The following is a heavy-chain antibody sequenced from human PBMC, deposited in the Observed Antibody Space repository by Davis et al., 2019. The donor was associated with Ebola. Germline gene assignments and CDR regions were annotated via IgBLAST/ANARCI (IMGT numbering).Heavy chain of an antibody. V-gene: IGHV5-10-1*01. CDR3: ARRGSRRSVYTDY. Sequence: GESLKIPCKGSGYSFTSYWISWVRQMPGKGLEWMGRIDPSDSYTNYSPSFQGHVTISADKSISTAYLQWSSLKASDTALYYCARRGSRRSVYTDYWGQGTLVTVSS. CDR2: IDPSDSYT. D-gene: IGHD5-18*01. CDR1: GYSFTSYW. J-gene: IGHJ4*02.